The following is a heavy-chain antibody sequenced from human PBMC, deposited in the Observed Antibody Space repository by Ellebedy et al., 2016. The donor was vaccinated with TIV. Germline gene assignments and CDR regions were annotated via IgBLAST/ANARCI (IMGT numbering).Heavy chain of an antibody. V-gene: IGHV1-18*01. J-gene: IGHJ6*02. CDR2: TSGYNGNT. CDR3: ARDRMRGDPRSSYYYGMDV. CDR1: GYTFSSYG. Sequence: AASVKVSCKASGYTFSSYGISWVRQAPGQGLEWMGWTSGYNGNTNYAPKLQGRVTMTTETSTNTADMEVRSLRSDDTAVYYCARDRMRGDPRSSYYYGMDVWGQGTTVTVSS. D-gene: IGHD3-16*01.